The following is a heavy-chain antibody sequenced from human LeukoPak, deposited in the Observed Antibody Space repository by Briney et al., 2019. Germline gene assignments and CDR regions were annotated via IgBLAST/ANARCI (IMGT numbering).Heavy chain of an antibody. J-gene: IGHJ4*02. D-gene: IGHD3-22*01. V-gene: IGHV3-20*04. CDR3: ARDLRVVITGSFDS. CDR2: INWNGDST. CDR1: GFSFDDYG. Sequence: GGSLRLSCAASGFSFDDYGLTWVRQAPGQGLEWVYGINWNGDSTDYADSVKGRFTISRDNAKNSLYLQMNSLRAEDTALYYCARDLRVVITGSFDSWGQGTLVTVSS.